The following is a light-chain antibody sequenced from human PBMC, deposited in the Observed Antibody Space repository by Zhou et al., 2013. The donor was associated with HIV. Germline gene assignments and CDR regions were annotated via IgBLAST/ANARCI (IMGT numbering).Light chain of an antibody. CDR3: MQGTHWPPYT. V-gene: IGKV2-30*02. Sequence: VMTQSPLSLPVTLGQPASISCRSSQSLVHSDGNTYLNWFQQRPGHSPRRLIYKVSNRDSGVPDRFSGSGSGSDFTLKISRVEAEDVGAYYCMQGTHWPPYTFGQGTKLEI. CDR1: QSLVHSDGNTY. J-gene: IGKJ2*01. CDR2: KVS.